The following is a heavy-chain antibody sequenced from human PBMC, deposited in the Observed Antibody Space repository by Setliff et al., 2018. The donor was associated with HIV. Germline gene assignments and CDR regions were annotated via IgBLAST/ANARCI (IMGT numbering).Heavy chain of an antibody. CDR3: AGDGYTVDAFDI. D-gene: IGHD5-12*01. J-gene: IGHJ3*02. CDR2: INHSGST. CDR1: GGSFSDYY. V-gene: IGHV4-34*01. Sequence: SETLSLTCAVYGGSFSDYYWSWIRQPPGKGLEWIGEINHSGSTNYNPSLKSRVTISVDTSKNQFSLRLSSVTAADTAVYYCAGDGYTVDAFDIWGQGTMVTVSS.